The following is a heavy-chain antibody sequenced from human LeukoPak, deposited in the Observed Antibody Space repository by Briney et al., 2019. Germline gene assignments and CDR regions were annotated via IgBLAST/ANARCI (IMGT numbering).Heavy chain of an antibody. CDR3: ARARTWIQLWFLDY. J-gene: IGHJ4*02. CDR1: GFTFSRYA. V-gene: IGHV3-23*01. D-gene: IGHD5-18*01. CDR2: ISGSGGST. Sequence: GGSLRLSCAASGFTFSRYAMSWVRQAPGKGLEWVSAISGSGGSTYYADSVKGRFTISRDNSKNTLYLQMNSLRAEDTAVYYCARARTWIQLWFLDYWGQGTLVTVSS.